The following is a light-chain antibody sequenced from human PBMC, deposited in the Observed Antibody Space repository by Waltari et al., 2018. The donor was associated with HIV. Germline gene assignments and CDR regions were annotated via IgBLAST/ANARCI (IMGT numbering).Light chain of an antibody. Sequence: HAVLTHEPSLTVSPGATVTPTCGSSHAALTSDPYLYWFQQKPGHAPGTLIYYTSDKHPWTPALFSGSLLGGKAALTLSGAQPEDEAVYYCLLSYSGAWVFGGGTKLTVL. CDR1: HAALTSDPY. CDR3: LLSYSGAWV. CDR2: YTS. J-gene: IGLJ3*02. V-gene: IGLV7-46*01.